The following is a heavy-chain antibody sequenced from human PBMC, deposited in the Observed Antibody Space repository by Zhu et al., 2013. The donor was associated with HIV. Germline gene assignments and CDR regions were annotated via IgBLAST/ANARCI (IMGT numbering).Heavy chain of an antibody. D-gene: IGHD3-22*01. CDR3: ARGLSRLPYDSSGYYIC. CDR1: GGTFSSYA. V-gene: IGHV1-69*01. J-gene: IGHJ4*02. Sequence: QVQLVQSGAEVKKPGSSVKVSCKASGGTFSSYAISWVRQAPGQGLEWMGGIIPIFGTANYAQKFQGRVTITADESTSTAYMELSSLRSEDTAVYYCARGLSRLPYDSSGYYICWGQGTLVTVSS. CDR2: IIPIFGTA.